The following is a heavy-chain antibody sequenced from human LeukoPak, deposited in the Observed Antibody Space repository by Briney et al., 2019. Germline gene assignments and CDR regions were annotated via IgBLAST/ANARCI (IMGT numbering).Heavy chain of an antibody. D-gene: IGHD1-26*01. CDR1: GFTFSSYA. CDR2: ITASGTAM. CDR3: ASSGSYRFDY. V-gene: IGHV3-48*02. J-gene: IGHJ4*02. Sequence: ETGGSLRLSCAASGFTFSSYAMSWVRQAPGNGLEWVSHITASGTAMFYADSVKGRFTISRDNAKNSLYLQMNSLRDEDTAVYYCASSGSYRFDYWGQGTLVTVSS.